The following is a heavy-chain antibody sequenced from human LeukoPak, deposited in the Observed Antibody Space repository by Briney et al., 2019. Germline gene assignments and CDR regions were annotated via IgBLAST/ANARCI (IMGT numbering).Heavy chain of an antibody. CDR1: GVSIRDTFYY. V-gene: IGHV4-39*07. CDR3: ARDPGFYYDSRETHYDY. J-gene: IGHJ4*02. D-gene: IGHD3-22*01. CDR2: IYHTGRT. Sequence: SETLSLTCTVSGVSIRDTFYYWGWIRQPPGKGLEWFGSIYHTGRTNYSPSLKGRVTLSVDTSKNQFSLKLTSVTAADTALYHCARDPGFYYDSRETHYDYWGQGTLVTVSS.